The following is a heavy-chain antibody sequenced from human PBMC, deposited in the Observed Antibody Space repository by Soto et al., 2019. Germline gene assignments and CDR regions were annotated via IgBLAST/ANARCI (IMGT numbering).Heavy chain of an antibody. CDR2: IYWDDDK. J-gene: IGHJ4*02. V-gene: IGHV2-5*02. D-gene: IGHD1-26*01. Sequence: QITLKESGPTLVKPTQTLTLTCTFSGFSLSTSGVGVGWIRQPPGKALEWLALIYWDDDKRYSPSLKSRLTSPKDTSKHQVVLTMTNMDPVDTATYYCAHRRGYCDFAYWGQGTLVTVSS. CDR1: GFSLSTSGVG. CDR3: AHRRGYCDFAY.